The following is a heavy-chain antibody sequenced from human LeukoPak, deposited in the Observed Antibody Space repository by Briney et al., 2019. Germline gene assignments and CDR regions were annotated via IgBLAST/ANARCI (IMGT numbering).Heavy chain of an antibody. V-gene: IGHV3-48*03. CDR3: ARGRIVGANDY. Sequence: GSLRLSCAASGFTFSSYEMNWVRQAPGKGLEWVSYISSSGSTIYYADSVKGRFTISRDNAKNSLYLQMNSLRAEDTAVYYCARGRIVGANDYWGQGALVTVSS. CDR1: GFTFSSYE. D-gene: IGHD1-26*01. CDR2: ISSSGSTI. J-gene: IGHJ4*02.